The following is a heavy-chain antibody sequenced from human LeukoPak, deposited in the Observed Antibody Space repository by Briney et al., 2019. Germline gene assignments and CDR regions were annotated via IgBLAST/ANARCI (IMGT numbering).Heavy chain of an antibody. Sequence: RTGGSLRLSCAASGFSFSSSGMNWVRQAPGKGLEWVAVISYDGTNKDYADSVKGRFTISRDNSKNTLYLQMNSLRAEDTAVYYCAKDRSSGWLRDACFQHWGQGTLVRVSS. J-gene: IGHJ1*01. V-gene: IGHV3-30*18. CDR2: ISYDGTNK. CDR1: GFSFSSSG. D-gene: IGHD6-19*01. CDR3: AKDRSSGWLRDACFQH.